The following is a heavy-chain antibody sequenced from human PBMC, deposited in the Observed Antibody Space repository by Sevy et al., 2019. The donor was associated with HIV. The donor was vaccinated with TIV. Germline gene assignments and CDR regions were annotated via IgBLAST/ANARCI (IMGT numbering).Heavy chain of an antibody. J-gene: IGHJ6*02. D-gene: IGHD3-10*01. Sequence: SETLSLTCIVSGGSISSDSYYWVWIRQPPGKGLEWIGSIYYTGSTYYNPSLKSRVTISSDTSKNQFSLRLSSVTAADTPLYFCARPSSLYYYYAMDVWGQGTTVTVSS. CDR1: GGSISSDSYY. CDR3: ARPSSLYYYYAMDV. V-gene: IGHV4-39*01. CDR2: IYYTGST.